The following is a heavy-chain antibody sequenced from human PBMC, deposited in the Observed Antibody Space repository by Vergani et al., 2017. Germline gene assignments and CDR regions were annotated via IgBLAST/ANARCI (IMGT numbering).Heavy chain of an antibody. V-gene: IGHV3-74*01. D-gene: IGHD3-9*01. CDR3: ATGSRMTGPIRG. CDR1: GFTFSSYW. CDR2: INSDGSST. J-gene: IGHJ4*02. Sequence: EVQLVESGGGLVQPGGSLRLSCAASGFTFSSYWMHWVRQAPGKGLVWVSRINSDGSSTSYADSVKGRFTISRDNAKNTLYLQMNSLRAEDTAVYYCATGSRMTGPIRGWGQGTLVTVSS.